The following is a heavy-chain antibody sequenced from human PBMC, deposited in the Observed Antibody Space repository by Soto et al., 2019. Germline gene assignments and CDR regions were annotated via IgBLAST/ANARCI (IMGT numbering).Heavy chain of an antibody. J-gene: IGHJ5*02. CDR1: GGSISSGGYY. D-gene: IGHD6-6*01. CDR2: IYYSGST. Sequence: SETLSLTCTVSGGSISSGGYYWSWIRQHPGKGLEWIGYIYYSGSTYYNPSLKSRVTISVDTSKNQFSLKLSSVTAADTAVYYSARVVLGSSGWFDPWGQGTLVTVSS. CDR3: ARVVLGSSGWFDP. V-gene: IGHV4-31*03.